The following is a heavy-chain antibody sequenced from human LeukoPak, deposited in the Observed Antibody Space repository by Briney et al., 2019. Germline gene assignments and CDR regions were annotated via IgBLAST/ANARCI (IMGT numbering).Heavy chain of an antibody. V-gene: IGHV1-69*05. CDR2: IIPIFGKA. J-gene: IGHJ3*02. CDR3: ARGGVFGVVILTDAFDI. D-gene: IGHD3-3*01. Sequence: ASGKVSCKASGGTFSSYAVSWVRQAPGQGLEWMGGIIPIFGKAKYAQKVQGRVTMSTDESTSTACMELSSLRSDDTAVYYCARGGVFGVVILTDAFDIWGQGTMVTVSS. CDR1: GGTFSSYA.